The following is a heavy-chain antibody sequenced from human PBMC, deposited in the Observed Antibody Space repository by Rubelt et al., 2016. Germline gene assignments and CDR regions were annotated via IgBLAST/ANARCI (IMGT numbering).Heavy chain of an antibody. CDR2: INTNTGNP. V-gene: IGHV7-4-1*02. CDR1: GYTFTSCG. Sequence: QVQLVQSGAEVKKPGASVKVSCKASGYTFTSCGITWVRQAPGQGLEWMGWINTNTGNPTYARGFTGRFVFSLATSVSTAYLQINSLKADDTAVYYCVGTRGYTYGHSEYWGQGTLVTVFS. CDR3: VGTRGYTYGHSEY. J-gene: IGHJ4*02. D-gene: IGHD5-18*01.